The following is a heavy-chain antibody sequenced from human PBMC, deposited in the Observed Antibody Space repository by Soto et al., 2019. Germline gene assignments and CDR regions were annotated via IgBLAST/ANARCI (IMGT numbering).Heavy chain of an antibody. V-gene: IGHV1-3*01. Sequence: ASVKVSCKASGYTFTSYAMHWVRQAPGQRLEWMGWINAGNGNTKYSQKFQGRVTITRDTSASTAYMELSSLRSEDTAVYYCARGRYFDWLSLNWFDPWGQGTLVTVS. CDR3: ARGRYFDWLSLNWFDP. CDR1: GYTFTSYA. D-gene: IGHD3-9*01. CDR2: INAGNGNT. J-gene: IGHJ5*02.